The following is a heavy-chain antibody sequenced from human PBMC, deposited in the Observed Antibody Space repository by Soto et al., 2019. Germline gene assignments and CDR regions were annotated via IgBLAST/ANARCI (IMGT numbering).Heavy chain of an antibody. D-gene: IGHD3-10*02. Sequence: KLSETLSLTCTVSGGSISSYYWSWIRQPPGKGLEWIGYIYYSGSTNYNPSLKSRVTISVDTSKNQFSLKLSSVTAADTAVYYWARRSPRFGKLGHWFDPWGHGSLVTVSS. V-gene: IGHV4-59*01. CDR1: GGSISSYY. CDR2: IYYSGST. J-gene: IGHJ5*02. CDR3: ARRSPRFGKLGHWFDP.